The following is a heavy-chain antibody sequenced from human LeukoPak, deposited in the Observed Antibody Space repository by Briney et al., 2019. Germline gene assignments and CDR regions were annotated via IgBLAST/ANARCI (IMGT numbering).Heavy chain of an antibody. V-gene: IGHV4-30-4*01. J-gene: IGHJ4*02. CDR1: GGSISSGDYY. CDR2: IYYSGST. Sequence: SETRSLTCTVSGGSISSGDYYGSWIRQPPGKGLEWIGYIYYSGSTYYNPSLKSRVTISVDTSKNQFSLKLSSVTAADTAVYYCARAEAVAGYDYWGQGTLVTVSS. CDR3: ARAEAVAGYDY. D-gene: IGHD6-19*01.